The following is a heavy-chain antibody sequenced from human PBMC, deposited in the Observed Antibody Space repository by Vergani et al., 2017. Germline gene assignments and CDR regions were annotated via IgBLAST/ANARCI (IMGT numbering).Heavy chain of an antibody. D-gene: IGHD2-2*01. CDR1: GYTFTSYG. CDR2: ISAYNGNT. CDR3: ARDPDIVVVPAAPYYYYYYGMDG. J-gene: IGHJ6*02. V-gene: IGHV1-18*04. Sequence: QVQLVQSGAEVKKPGASVKVSCKASGYTFTSYGISWVRQAPGQGLEWRGWISAYNGNTNYAQKLQGRVTMTTDTSTSTAYMELRSLRSDDTAVYYCARDPDIVVVPAAPYYYYYYGMDGWGQGTTVTVSS.